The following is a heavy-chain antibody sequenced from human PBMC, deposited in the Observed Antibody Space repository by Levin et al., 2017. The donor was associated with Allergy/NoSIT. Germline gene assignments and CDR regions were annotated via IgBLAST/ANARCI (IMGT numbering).Heavy chain of an antibody. Sequence: PGGSLRLSCAASGFTFSSYWMSWVRQAPGKGLEWVANIKQDGSEKSYVDSVKGRFTISRDNAKNSLYLQMNSLRAEDTAVYYCAREKRYSNYDFDYWGQGTLVTVSS. CDR1: GFTFSSYW. J-gene: IGHJ4*02. V-gene: IGHV3-7*01. CDR3: AREKRYSNYDFDY. D-gene: IGHD4-11*01. CDR2: IKQDGSEK.